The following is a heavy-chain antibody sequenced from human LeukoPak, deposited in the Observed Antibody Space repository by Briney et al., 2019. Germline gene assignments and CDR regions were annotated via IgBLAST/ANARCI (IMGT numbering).Heavy chain of an antibody. CDR2: IHYSGTT. D-gene: IGHD5-12*01. J-gene: IGHJ4*02. CDR3: ARDSSGYDVMYYFDY. Sequence: SETLSLTCTVSGGSRSPYYWSWIRQPPGKGLEWIGYIHYSGTTNYNPSLKSRATISVDTSKNQFSLNLSSVTAADTAVYYCARDSSGYDVMYYFDYWGQGTLVTVSS. CDR1: GGSRSPYY. V-gene: IGHV4-59*01.